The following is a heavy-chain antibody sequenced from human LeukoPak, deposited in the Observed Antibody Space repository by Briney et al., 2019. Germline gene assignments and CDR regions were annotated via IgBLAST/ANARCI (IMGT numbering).Heavy chain of an antibody. J-gene: IGHJ4*02. V-gene: IGHV3-23*01. D-gene: IGHD3-22*01. CDR3: AKAFAYYYDSSGYYQPDY. CDR2: ISGSGGST. Sequence: GGSLRLSCAAPGFTFSSYAMSWVRQAPGKGLEWVSAISGSGGSTYYADSVKGRFTISRDSSKNTLYLQMNSLRAEDTAVYYCAKAFAYYYDSSGYYQPDYWGQGTLVTVSS. CDR1: GFTFSSYA.